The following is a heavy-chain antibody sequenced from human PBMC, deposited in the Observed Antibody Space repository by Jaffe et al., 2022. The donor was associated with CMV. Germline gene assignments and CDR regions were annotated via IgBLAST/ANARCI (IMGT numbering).Heavy chain of an antibody. CDR1: GYTFTSYA. J-gene: IGHJ4*02. Sequence: QVQLVQSGAEVKKPGASVKVSCKASGYTFTSYAMHWVRQAPGQRLEWMGWINAGNGNTKYSQKFQGRVTITRDTSASTAYMELSSLRSEDTAVYYCAREDGSGWYWAFDYWGQGTLVTVSS. CDR2: INAGNGNT. V-gene: IGHV1-3*01. CDR3: AREDGSGWYWAFDY. D-gene: IGHD6-19*01.